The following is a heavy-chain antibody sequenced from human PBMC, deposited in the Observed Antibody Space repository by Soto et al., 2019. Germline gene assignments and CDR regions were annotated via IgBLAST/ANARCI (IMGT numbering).Heavy chain of an antibody. J-gene: IGHJ6*02. Sequence: GESLKISCKGSGYSFTSYWIGWVRQMPGKGLEWMGIIYPGDSDTRYSPSFQGQVTISADKSISTAYLQWSSLKASDTAMYYCARRRGGYSSSTSCYKDYYYGMDVWGQGTTVTVSS. D-gene: IGHD2-2*02. V-gene: IGHV5-51*01. CDR1: GYSFTSYW. CDR3: ARRRGGYSSSTSCYKDYYYGMDV. CDR2: IYPGDSDT.